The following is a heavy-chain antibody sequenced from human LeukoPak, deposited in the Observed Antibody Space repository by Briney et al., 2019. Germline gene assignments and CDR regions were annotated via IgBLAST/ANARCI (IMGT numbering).Heavy chain of an antibody. J-gene: IGHJ4*02. CDR2: INHSGST. CDR3: ARSGYDFWSGYGRAYDY. V-gene: IGHV4-34*01. CDR1: GGSISGYY. D-gene: IGHD3-3*01. Sequence: PSETLSLTCTVSGGSISGYYWSWIRQPPGKGLEWIGGINHSGSTNYNPSLKSRVTISVDTSKNQFSLKLSSVTAADTAVYYCARSGYDFWSGYGRAYDYWGQGTLVTVSS.